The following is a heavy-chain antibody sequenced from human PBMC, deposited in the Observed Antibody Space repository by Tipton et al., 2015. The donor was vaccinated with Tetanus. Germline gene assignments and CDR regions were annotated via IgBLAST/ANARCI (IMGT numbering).Heavy chain of an antibody. V-gene: IGHV4-59*01. D-gene: IGHD1-7*01. J-gene: IGHJ4*02. Sequence: GLVKPSETLSLTCTVSGGSFSSYFWTWIRQPPGKGLEWIGNIYNIARTNHNPSLRSRVTMSVDTSKNQFSLQLSSVTAADTAVYYRARDLGTSGFHWGQGTLVTVSS. CDR1: GGSFSSYF. CDR3: ARDLGTSGFH. CDR2: IYNIART.